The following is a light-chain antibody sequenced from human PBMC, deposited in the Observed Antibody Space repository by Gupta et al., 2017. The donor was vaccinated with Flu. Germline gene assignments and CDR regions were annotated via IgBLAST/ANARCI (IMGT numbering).Light chain of an antibody. Sequence: PSSLSASVGDRVTITCRASQSISSYLNWYQQKPGKAPKLLIYAASSLQSGVPSRFSGSGSGTDFTLTISSLQPEDFATYYCQQSYSTPPAFGQGTRLEIK. CDR2: AAS. CDR3: QQSYSTPPA. V-gene: IGKV1-39*01. CDR1: QSISSY. J-gene: IGKJ5*01.